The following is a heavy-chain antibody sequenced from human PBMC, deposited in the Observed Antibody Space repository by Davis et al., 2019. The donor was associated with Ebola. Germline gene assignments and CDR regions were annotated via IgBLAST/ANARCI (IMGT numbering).Heavy chain of an antibody. J-gene: IGHJ4*02. Sequence: GGSLRLSCAASGFTFSDYYMSWIRQAPGKGLEWVSYISSSGSTIYYADSVKGRFTISRDNAKNSLYLQMNSLRAEDTAVYYCAREIGTYYYDSSGYGVEYYFDYWGQGTLVTVSS. CDR1: GFTFSDYY. D-gene: IGHD3-22*01. CDR2: ISSSGSTI. CDR3: AREIGTYYYDSSGYGVEYYFDY. V-gene: IGHV3-11*01.